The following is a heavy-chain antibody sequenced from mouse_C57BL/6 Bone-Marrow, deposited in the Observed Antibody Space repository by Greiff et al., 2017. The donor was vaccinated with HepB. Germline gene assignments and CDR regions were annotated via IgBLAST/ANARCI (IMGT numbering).Heavy chain of an antibody. CDR3: AVYDGYYVDAY. J-gene: IGHJ3*01. V-gene: IGHV1-19*01. Sequence: EVQLQQSGPVLVKPGASVKMSCKASGYTFTDYYMNWVKQSHGKSLEWIGVINPYNGGTSYNQKFKGKATLTVDKSSSTAYMELNSLTSEDSAVYYCAVYDGYYVDAYWGQGTLVTVSA. CDR2: INPYNGGT. D-gene: IGHD2-3*01. CDR1: GYTFTDYY.